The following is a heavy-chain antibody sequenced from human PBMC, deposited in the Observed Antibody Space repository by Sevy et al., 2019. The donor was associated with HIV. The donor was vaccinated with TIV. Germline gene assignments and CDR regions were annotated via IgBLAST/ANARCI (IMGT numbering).Heavy chain of an antibody. CDR3: AKNRPPGGSYFSRHGKDV. J-gene: IGHJ6*02. CDR2: ISYDGNYR. D-gene: IGHD1-26*01. CDR1: GFTFSTYD. Sequence: GGSLRLSCTASGFTFSTYDIHWVRQAPGKGLEWVAIISYDGNYRYYSDSVRGRFSMSIDNSKNTAYLQMSGRSVEDTAVYYCAKNRPPGGSYFSRHGKDVWGRGTTVTVSS. V-gene: IGHV3-30*18.